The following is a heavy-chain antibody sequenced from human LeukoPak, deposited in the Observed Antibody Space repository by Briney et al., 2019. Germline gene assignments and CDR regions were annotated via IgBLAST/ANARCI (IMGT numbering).Heavy chain of an antibody. CDR1: GYTFTSYG. Sequence: GASVKVPCKASGYTFTSYGISWVRQAPGQGLEWMGWISAYNGNTNYAQKLQGRVTMTTDTSTSTAYMELRSLRSDDTAVYYCARAQTDTVVVVAATPFDYWGQGTLVTVSS. CDR2: ISAYNGNT. V-gene: IGHV1-18*01. D-gene: IGHD2-15*01. CDR3: ARAQTDTVVVVAATPFDY. J-gene: IGHJ4*02.